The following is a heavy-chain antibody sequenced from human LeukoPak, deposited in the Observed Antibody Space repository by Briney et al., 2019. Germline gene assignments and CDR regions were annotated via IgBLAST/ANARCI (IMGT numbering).Heavy chain of an antibody. Sequence: GGSLRLSCAASGFTFSSYAMSWVRQAPGKGLEWVSAISGSGGSTYYADSVKGRFTISRDNAKNSLFLQMNSLRAEDTAVYYCARSGDSSGYYYGNWGQGTLVTVSS. V-gene: IGHV3-23*01. CDR3: ARSGDSSGYYYGN. D-gene: IGHD3-22*01. CDR1: GFTFSSYA. CDR2: ISGSGGST. J-gene: IGHJ4*02.